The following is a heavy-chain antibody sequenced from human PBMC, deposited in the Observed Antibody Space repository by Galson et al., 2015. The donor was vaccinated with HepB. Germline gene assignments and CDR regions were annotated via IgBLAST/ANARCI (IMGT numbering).Heavy chain of an antibody. Sequence: SLRLSCAASGFTFSSYSMNWVRQAPGKGLEWVSYISSSSSTIYYADSVKGRFTISRDNAKNSLYLQMNSLRAEDTAVYYCARDYPGQKYYYYMDVWGKGTTVTVSS. CDR1: GFTFSSYS. CDR3: ARDYPGQKYYYYMDV. J-gene: IGHJ6*03. V-gene: IGHV3-48*01. CDR2: ISSSSSTI.